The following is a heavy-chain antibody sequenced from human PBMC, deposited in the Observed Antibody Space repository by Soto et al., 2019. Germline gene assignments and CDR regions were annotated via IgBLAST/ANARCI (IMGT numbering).Heavy chain of an antibody. CDR3: ARGLHTDYDSIGY. V-gene: IGHV4-34*01. CDR1: GGSFSGNY. D-gene: IGHD3-22*01. Sequence: SETLSLTCAVYGGSFSGNYWNWIRQPPGKGLEWIGEINHRGSTNYNPSLKSRVSISVDTSKNQFSLKLSSVTAADTAIYYCARGLHTDYDSIGYWGQGTLVTVS. J-gene: IGHJ4*02. CDR2: INHRGST.